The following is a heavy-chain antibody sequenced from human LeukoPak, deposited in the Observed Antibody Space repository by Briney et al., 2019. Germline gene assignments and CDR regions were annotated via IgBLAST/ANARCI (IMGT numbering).Heavy chain of an antibody. J-gene: IGHJ6*03. D-gene: IGHD3-22*01. CDR2: IYYSGIA. Sequence: SETLSLTCTVSGGSISSYYWSWIREPPGKGLEWIGYIYYSGIANYNPSLKSRVTISVDTSKNQFSLKLSSVPAADTAVYYCARDRGYYDSSGQAYYYYMDVWGKGTTVTVSS. CDR3: ARDRGYYDSSGQAYYYYMDV. V-gene: IGHV4-59*01. CDR1: GGSISSYY.